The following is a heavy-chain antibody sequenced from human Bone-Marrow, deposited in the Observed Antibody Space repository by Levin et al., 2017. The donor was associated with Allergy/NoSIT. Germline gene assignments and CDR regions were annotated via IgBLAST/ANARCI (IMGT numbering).Heavy chain of an antibody. CDR1: GFTFDDYA. CDR3: AKVRDPLHWVVRSHFDY. J-gene: IGHJ4*02. D-gene: IGHD6-19*01. Sequence: PGGSLRLSCAASGFTFDDYAMHWVRQAPGKGLEWVSGISWNSGSIGYADSVKGRFTISRDNAKNSLYLQMNSLRAEDTALYYCAKVRDPLHWVVRSHFDYWGQGTLVTVSS. CDR2: ISWNSGSI. V-gene: IGHV3-9*01.